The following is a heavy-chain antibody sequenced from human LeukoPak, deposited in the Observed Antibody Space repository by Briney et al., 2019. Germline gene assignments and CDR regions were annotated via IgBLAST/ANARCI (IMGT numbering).Heavy chain of an antibody. CDR3: ARLDGVIDY. Sequence: SETLSLTCTVSGGSIGTYYWSWIRQPPGKGLEWIGSIYYSGSTYYNPSLKSRVTISVDTSKNQFSLKLSSVTAADTAVYYCARLDGVIDYWGQGTLVTVSS. V-gene: IGHV4-39*01. CDR2: IYYSGST. D-gene: IGHD4-17*01. CDR1: GGSIGTYY. J-gene: IGHJ4*02.